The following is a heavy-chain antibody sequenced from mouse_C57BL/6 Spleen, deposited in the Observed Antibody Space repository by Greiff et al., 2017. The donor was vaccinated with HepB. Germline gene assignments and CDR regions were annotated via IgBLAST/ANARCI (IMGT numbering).Heavy chain of an antibody. Sequence: QVQLQQPGTELVKPGASVKLSCKASGYTFTSYWMHWVKQRPGQGLEWIGNINPSNGGTNYNEKFKSKATLTVDKSSSTAYMQLSSLTSEDSAVYYCARRVYYDYDVEVWFAYWGQGTLVTVSA. J-gene: IGHJ3*01. CDR3: ARRVYYDYDVEVWFAY. CDR1: GYTFTSYW. CDR2: INPSNGGT. D-gene: IGHD2-4*01. V-gene: IGHV1-53*01.